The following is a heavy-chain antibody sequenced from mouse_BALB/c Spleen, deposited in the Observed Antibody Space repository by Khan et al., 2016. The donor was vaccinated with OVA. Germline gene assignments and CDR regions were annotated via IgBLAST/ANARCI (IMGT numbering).Heavy chain of an antibody. CDR3: AREEALYYFGY. CDR1: GYIFTSYW. Sequence: VQLRESGTELVRPGASVKLSCKTSGYIFTSYWIHWVKQRSGQGLEWIARIYPGTGNTYYSEKFNDKASLTADKSSSTAYMHLSSLKSEDSAVYFCAREEALYYFGYWGQGTTLTVSS. J-gene: IGHJ2*01. CDR2: IYPGTGNT. V-gene: IGHV1S132*01. D-gene: IGHD3-2*02.